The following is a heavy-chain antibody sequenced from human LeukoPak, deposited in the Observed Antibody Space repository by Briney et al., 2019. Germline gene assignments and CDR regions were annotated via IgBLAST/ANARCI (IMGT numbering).Heavy chain of an antibody. CDR3: ARRPVKLSPPNNYYYYYGDL. V-gene: IGHV1-69*05. CDR2: IIPMFGTA. CDR1: GGTFSSYT. D-gene: IGHD3-16*02. Sequence: HWASVKVSCKASGGTFSSYTISWVRQAPGQGLEWMGGIIPMFGTANYAQKFQGRVTITTDESTSTAYMDLSSLRSEDTAVYYCARRPVKLSPPNNYYYYYGDLWGKGHTVTVSS. J-gene: IGHJ6*03.